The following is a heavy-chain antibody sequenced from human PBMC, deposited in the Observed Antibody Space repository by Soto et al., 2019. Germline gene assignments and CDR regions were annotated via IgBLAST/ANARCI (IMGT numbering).Heavy chain of an antibody. Sequence: EVQLVESGGGLVKPGGSLRLSCAASGFTFSSYSMNWVRQAPGKGLEWVSSISSSSSYIYYADSVKGRFTISRDNAKNALYLQMNSLRAEDTAVYYCAREGGLWFDFDYWGQGTLVTVSS. V-gene: IGHV3-21*01. CDR3: AREGGLWFDFDY. CDR1: GFTFSSYS. CDR2: ISSSSSYI. J-gene: IGHJ4*02. D-gene: IGHD3-16*02.